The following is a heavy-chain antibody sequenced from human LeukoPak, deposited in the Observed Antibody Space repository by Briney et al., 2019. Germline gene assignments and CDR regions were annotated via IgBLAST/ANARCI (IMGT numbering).Heavy chain of an antibody. J-gene: IGHJ2*01. CDR2: ISGSGGST. CDR3: AKSIPNWGNWYFDL. V-gene: IGHV3-23*01. Sequence: GGSLRLSCAASGSTFSTYAMSWVRQAPGKGLKWVSTISGSGGSTYYADSVKGRFTISRDNSKNTLYLQMNSLRAEDTAVYYCAKSIPNWGNWYFDLWGRGTLVTVSS. D-gene: IGHD7-27*01. CDR1: GSTFSTYA.